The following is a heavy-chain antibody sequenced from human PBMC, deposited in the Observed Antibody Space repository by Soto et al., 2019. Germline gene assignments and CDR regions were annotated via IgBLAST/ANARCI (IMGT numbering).Heavy chain of an antibody. Sequence: QVQLVQSGVEVKKPGSSVMVSCKAAGGSFSIYTVFWVRQAPGQGLEWMGRIIPMFDIANYAQNFQGRVTFNADKFTDTVYMEMLNLRSDDTAVYYCTLGIWGQGTLVTVSS. CDR3: TLGI. J-gene: IGHJ3*02. V-gene: IGHV1-69*02. CDR2: IIPMFDIA. CDR1: GGSFSIYT.